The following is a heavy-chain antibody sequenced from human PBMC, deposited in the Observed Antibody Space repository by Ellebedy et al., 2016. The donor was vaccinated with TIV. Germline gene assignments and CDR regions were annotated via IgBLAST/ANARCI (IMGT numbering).Heavy chain of an antibody. D-gene: IGHD1-26*01. Sequence: PGGSLRLSCAASGFSLSSFWMSWVRQAPGKGLEWVANIKQDGSKRFYVDSVKGRITISRDNAKNSLYLQMNNLRAEDTAVYYCARDTLVGVTDSYFDYWGQGTLVTVSS. V-gene: IGHV3-7*03. J-gene: IGHJ4*02. CDR2: IKQDGSKR. CDR1: GFSLSSFW. CDR3: ARDTLVGVTDSYFDY.